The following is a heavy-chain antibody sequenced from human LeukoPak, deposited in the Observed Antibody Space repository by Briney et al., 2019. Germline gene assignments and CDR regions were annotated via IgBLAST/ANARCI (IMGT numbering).Heavy chain of an antibody. D-gene: IGHD5-18*01. CDR2: INSDGSST. CDR1: GFTFSSYW. V-gene: IGHV3-74*01. CDR3: ARRDPAMVETYTFDY. J-gene: IGHJ4*02. Sequence: GGSLRLSCAASGFTFSSYWMHWVRQAPGNGLVWVSRINSDGSSTSYADSVKGRFTISRDNAKNTLYLQMNSLRAEDTAVYYCARRDPAMVETYTFDYWGQGTLVTVSS.